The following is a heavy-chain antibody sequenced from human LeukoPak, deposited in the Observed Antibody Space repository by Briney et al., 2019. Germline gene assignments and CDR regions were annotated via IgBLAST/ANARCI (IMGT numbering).Heavy chain of an antibody. J-gene: IGHJ4*02. CDR1: GFTFGNYN. Sequence: GGSLRLSCAASGFTFGNYNMNWVRQAPGKGLEWVSYISSSSSSIHYADSVKGRFTISRDNAKNSLYLQMNSLRAEDTAVYYCARVSGADLSDYWGQGTLVTVSS. CDR3: ARVSGADLSDY. V-gene: IGHV3-48*04. CDR2: ISSSSSSI. D-gene: IGHD1-26*01.